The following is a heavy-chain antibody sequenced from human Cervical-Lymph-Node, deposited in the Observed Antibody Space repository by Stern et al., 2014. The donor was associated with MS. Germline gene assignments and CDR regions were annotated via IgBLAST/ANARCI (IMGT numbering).Heavy chain of an antibody. Sequence: VQLVQSGAEVRKPGASVKVSCEASGYTFTAYYIHWLRQAPGHRLEWLGWINPDRDGTNYAQKFQARVTMTRDTSIGTAYMELSGLRSDDTAVYFCARGGGGWFFDYWGQGTLVTVSS. CDR1: GYTFTAYY. CDR3: ARGGGGWFFDY. CDR2: INPDRDGT. V-gene: IGHV1-2*02. D-gene: IGHD6-19*01. J-gene: IGHJ4*02.